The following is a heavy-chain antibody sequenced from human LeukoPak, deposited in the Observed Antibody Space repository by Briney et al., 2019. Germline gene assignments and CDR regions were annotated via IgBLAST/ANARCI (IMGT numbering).Heavy chain of an antibody. Sequence: ASVKVSCKASGYTFTRYYMHWVRQAPGQGLEWMGIINPSGGSTSYAQKFQGRVTMTRDTSTSTVYMELSSLRSEDTAVYYCARVKKDHDYGDYGWWTRETNFDYWGQGTLVTVSS. V-gene: IGHV1-46*01. J-gene: IGHJ4*02. D-gene: IGHD4-17*01. CDR1: GYTFTRYY. CDR3: ARVKKDHDYGDYGWWTRETNFDY. CDR2: INPSGGST.